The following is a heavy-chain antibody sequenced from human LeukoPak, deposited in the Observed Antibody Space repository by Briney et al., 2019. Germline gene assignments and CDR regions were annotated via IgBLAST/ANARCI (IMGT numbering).Heavy chain of an antibody. V-gene: IGHV4-34*01. Sequence: SETLSLTCAVYGGSFSGCYWSWIRQPPGKGLEWIGEINHSGSTNYNPSLKSRVTISVDTPKNQFSLKLSSVTAADTAVYYCALAAAGNAYDYWGQGTLVTVSS. CDR1: GGSFSGCY. CDR3: ALAAAGNAYDY. D-gene: IGHD6-13*01. J-gene: IGHJ4*02. CDR2: INHSGST.